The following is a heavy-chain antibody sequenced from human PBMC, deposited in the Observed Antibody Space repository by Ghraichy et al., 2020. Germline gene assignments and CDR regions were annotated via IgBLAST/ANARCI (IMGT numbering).Heavy chain of an antibody. Sequence: SETLSLTCTVSGGSISSSSYYWGWIRQPPGKGLEWIGSIYYSGSTYYNPSLKSRVTISVDTSKNQFSLKLSSVTAADTAVYYCANPPHYYDSSGYSDYWGQGTLVTVSS. CDR3: ANPPHYYDSSGYSDY. J-gene: IGHJ4*02. V-gene: IGHV4-39*01. D-gene: IGHD3-22*01. CDR1: GGSISSSSYY. CDR2: IYYSGST.